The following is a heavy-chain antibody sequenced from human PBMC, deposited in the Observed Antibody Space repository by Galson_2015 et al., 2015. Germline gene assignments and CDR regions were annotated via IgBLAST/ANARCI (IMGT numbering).Heavy chain of an antibody. J-gene: IGHJ4*02. CDR1: GGTFSSYA. CDR2: IIPILGIA. D-gene: IGHD3-9*01. Sequence: SVKVSCKASGGTFSSYAISWVRQAPGQGLEWMGRIIPILGIANYAQKFQGRVTITADKSTSTAYMELSSLRSEDTAVYYCARGLRYFDWFSGNKTTGFDYWGQGTLVTVSS. V-gene: IGHV1-69*04. CDR3: ARGLRYFDWFSGNKTTGFDY.